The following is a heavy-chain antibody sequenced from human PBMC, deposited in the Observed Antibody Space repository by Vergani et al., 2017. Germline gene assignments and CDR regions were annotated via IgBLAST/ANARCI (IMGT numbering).Heavy chain of an antibody. CDR3: ATRRRYCSGGSCYN. CDR1: GGSFSGYY. D-gene: IGHD2-15*01. Sequence: QVQLQQWGAGLLKPSETLSLTCAVYGGSFSGYYWSWIRQPPGKGLEWIGEINHSRSTNYNPSLKSRVTISVDTSKNQFSLKLSSVTAADTAVYYCATRRRYCSGGSCYNWGQGTLVTVSS. CDR2: INHSRST. V-gene: IGHV4-34*01. J-gene: IGHJ4*02.